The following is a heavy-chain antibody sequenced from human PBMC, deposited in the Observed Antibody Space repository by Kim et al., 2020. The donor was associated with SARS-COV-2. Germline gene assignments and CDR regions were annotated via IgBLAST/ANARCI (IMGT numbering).Heavy chain of an antibody. CDR3: ARGSYSYGHGGWFDP. V-gene: IGHV3-21*01. CDR2: ISSSSSYI. CDR1: GFTFSSYS. J-gene: IGHJ5*02. D-gene: IGHD5-18*01. Sequence: GGSLRLSCAASGFTFSSYSMNWVRQAPGKGMEWVSSISSSSSYIYYADSVKGRVTISRDNAKNFLYLQMNSLRADDTAVYYCARGSYSYGHGGWFDPWC.